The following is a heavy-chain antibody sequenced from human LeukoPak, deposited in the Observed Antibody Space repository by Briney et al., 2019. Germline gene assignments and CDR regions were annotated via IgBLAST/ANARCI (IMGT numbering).Heavy chain of an antibody. CDR1: RSTFSNYW. V-gene: IGHV3-74*01. CDR2: INGDGTSI. J-gene: IGHJ4*02. D-gene: IGHD3-10*01. Sequence: GGSLRLSCAASRSTFSNYWVHWVRQAPGKGLVWVSRINGDGTSISYADSVKGRFTISSDTSKNTLYLQMNSLRAEDTAVYYCARDLSPVVRASPMGYWGQGTLVTVSS. CDR3: ARDLSPVVRASPMGY.